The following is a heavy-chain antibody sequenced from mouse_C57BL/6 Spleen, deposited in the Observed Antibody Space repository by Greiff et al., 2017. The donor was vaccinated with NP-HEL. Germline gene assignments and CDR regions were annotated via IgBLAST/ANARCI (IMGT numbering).Heavy chain of an antibody. D-gene: IGHD2-5*01. Sequence: EVQLVESGGGLVKPGGSLKLSCAASGFTFSDYGMHWVRQAPEKGLEWVAYISSGSSTIYYADTVKGRFTISRDNAKNTLFLQMTSLRSEDTAMFYCARRGYSNYHWYFDVWGTGTTVTVSS. V-gene: IGHV5-17*01. J-gene: IGHJ1*03. CDR3: ARRGYSNYHWYFDV. CDR1: GFTFSDYG. CDR2: ISSGSSTI.